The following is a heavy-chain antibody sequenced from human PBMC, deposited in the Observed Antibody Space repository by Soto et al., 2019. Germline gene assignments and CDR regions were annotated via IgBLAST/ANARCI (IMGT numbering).Heavy chain of an antibody. J-gene: IGHJ5*02. CDR2: IIPIFGTA. D-gene: IGHD4-17*01. CDR1: GGTFSSYA. V-gene: IGHV1-69*13. CDR3: AAVSLRTVTTTFTTFDP. Sequence: SVKVSCKASGGTFSSYAISWVRQAPGQGLEWMGGIIPIFGTANYAQKFQGRVTITADESTSTAYMELSSLRSEDTAVYYCAAVSLRTVTTTFTTFDPWGQGTLVTVSS.